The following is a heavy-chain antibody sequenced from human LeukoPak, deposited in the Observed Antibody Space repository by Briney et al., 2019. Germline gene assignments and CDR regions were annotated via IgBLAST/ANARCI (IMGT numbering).Heavy chain of an antibody. Sequence: GGSLRLSCKASGMTFDTYTMSWVRQAPGKGLGWVSFISTSSSYIYYADSVKGRFTISRDNSKNSLYLQMNSLRAEDTAVYYCARDQDWNDRAGLDYWGQGTLVIVSS. CDR2: ISTSSSYI. J-gene: IGHJ4*02. CDR1: GMTFDTYT. V-gene: IGHV3-21*01. D-gene: IGHD1-1*01. CDR3: ARDQDWNDRAGLDY.